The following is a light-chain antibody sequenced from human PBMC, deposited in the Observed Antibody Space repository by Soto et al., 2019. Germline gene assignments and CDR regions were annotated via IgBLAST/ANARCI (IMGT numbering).Light chain of an antibody. V-gene: IGKV3-15*01. CDR3: QQYDRWPVT. J-gene: IGKJ4*01. CDR2: PAS. Sequence: EVVMTQFPATLSVSPGDRVTLSCRAGQTVSSNVAWYQPKPGQAPRLLIYPASTRATGIPARFSGSESGTEFTLSSSSLQSEEIAVSYCQQYDRWPVTFVGGTKVDIK. CDR1: QTVSSN.